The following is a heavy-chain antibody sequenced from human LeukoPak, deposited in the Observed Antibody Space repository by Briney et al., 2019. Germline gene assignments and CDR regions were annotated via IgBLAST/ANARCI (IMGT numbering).Heavy chain of an antibody. CDR3: ARDIDDVGALLDF. CDR1: GFTFSSYA. Sequence: GGSLRLSCAASGFTFSSYAMSWVRQAPGKGLEWVSGINWNGGSTGYADSVKGRFTISRDNAKNSLYLQMNSLRAEDTALYYCARDIDDVGALLDFWGQGTLVTVSS. J-gene: IGHJ4*02. D-gene: IGHD1-26*01. CDR2: INWNGGST. V-gene: IGHV3-20*04.